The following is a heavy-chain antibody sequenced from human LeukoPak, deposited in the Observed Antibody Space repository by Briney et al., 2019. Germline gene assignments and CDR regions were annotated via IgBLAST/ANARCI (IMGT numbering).Heavy chain of an antibody. Sequence: APVKVSCKASGYTFTSYYMHWVRQAPGQGLEWMGILNPSGGSTSYAQKFQGRATLTRATSTSTVYMELSSLRSEDTAVYYCASVYNYGMDVWGQGTTVIVSS. V-gene: IGHV1-46*01. CDR3: ASVYNYGMDV. J-gene: IGHJ6*02. CDR1: GYTFTSYY. CDR2: LNPSGGST.